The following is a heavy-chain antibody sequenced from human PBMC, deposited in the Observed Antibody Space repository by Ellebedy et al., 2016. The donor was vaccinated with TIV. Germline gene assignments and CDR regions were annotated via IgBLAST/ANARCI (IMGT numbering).Heavy chain of an antibody. J-gene: IGHJ4*02. CDR2: INWNSSTI. CDR1: GFIFDDYA. V-gene: IGHV3-9*01. Sequence: GGSLRLSXAVSGFIFDDYAMYWVRQAPGKGLEWVSHINWNSSTIDYADSVKGRFTIARDNAKNSVSLQMDSLRVEDTAVYYCAKLMYTGNYFDYWGPGTLVTVSS. CDR3: AKLMYTGNYFDY. D-gene: IGHD3-10*01.